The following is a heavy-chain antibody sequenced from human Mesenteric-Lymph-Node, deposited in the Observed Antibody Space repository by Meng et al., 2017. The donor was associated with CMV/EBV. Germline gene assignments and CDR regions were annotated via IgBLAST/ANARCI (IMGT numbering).Heavy chain of an antibody. J-gene: IGHJ6*02. CDR3: ARDRTFGPNGNAAHDYYYGMDV. CDR1: GGSISSYY. Sequence: SETLSLTCTVSGGSISSYYWSWIRQPPGKGLEWIGYIYYSGSTNYNPSLKSRVTISVDMSKNQFSLKLISVTAADTAVYYCARDRTFGPNGNAAHDYYYGMDVWGQGTTVTVSS. V-gene: IGHV4-59*01. D-gene: IGHD1-1*01. CDR2: IYYSGST.